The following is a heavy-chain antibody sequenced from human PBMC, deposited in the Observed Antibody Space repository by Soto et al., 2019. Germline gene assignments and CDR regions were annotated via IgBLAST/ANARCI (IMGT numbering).Heavy chain of an antibody. V-gene: IGHV1-8*01. Sequence: QVQLVQSGAEVKKPGASVMVSCKASGYTFTSHDINWVRQATGQGLEWMGWMNPNSGNTEYAQKFQGRVTMTRKTFRGTAYMELSSLRSEDTAVCYCARGRLGLSVLVDYWGQGTLVTVSS. J-gene: IGHJ4*02. CDR3: ARGRLGLSVLVDY. D-gene: IGHD1-7*01. CDR1: GYTFTSHD. CDR2: MNPNSGNT.